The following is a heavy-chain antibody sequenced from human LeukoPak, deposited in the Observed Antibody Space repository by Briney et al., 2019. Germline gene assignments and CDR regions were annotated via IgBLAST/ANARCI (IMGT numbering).Heavy chain of an antibody. CDR2: INSDGSST. CDR3: ARGPYDYVWGSYRFYYYGMDV. J-gene: IGHJ6*02. V-gene: IGHV3-74*01. Sequence: PGGPLRLSCAASGFTFSSYWMHWVRQAPGKGLVWVSRINSDGSSTSYADSVKGRFTISRDNAKNTLYLQMNSLRAEDTAVYYCARGPYDYVWGSYRFYYYGMDVWGQGTTVTVSS. CDR1: GFTFSSYW. D-gene: IGHD3-16*02.